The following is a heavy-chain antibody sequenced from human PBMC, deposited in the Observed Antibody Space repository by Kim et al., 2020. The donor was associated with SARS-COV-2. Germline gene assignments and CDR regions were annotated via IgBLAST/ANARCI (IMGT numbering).Heavy chain of an antibody. J-gene: IGHJ6*02. CDR1: GGTFSSYA. CDR2: IIPIFGTA. V-gene: IGHV1-69*13. D-gene: IGHD6-19*01. Sequence: SVKVSCKASGGTFSSYAISWVRQAPGQGLEWMGGIIPIFGTANYAQKFQGRVTITADESTSTAYMELSSLRSEDTAVYYCARDPGQWLVLGDYYYYGMDVWGQGTTVTVSS. CDR3: ARDPGQWLVLGDYYYYGMDV.